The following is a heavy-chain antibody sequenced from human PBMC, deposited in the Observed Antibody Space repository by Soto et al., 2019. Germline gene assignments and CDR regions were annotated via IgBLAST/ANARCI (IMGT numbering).Heavy chain of an antibody. CDR1: GGSISDISYC. V-gene: IGHV4-39*01. Sequence: SETLSLTCTVSGGSISDISYCWGWIRQPPGKGLQWIGCMFYSGATYYNPSLKNRVTLSVDTSNNEFSLKLVSVTAPDTAVYYCARHKSGSDWLDPWGQGTLVTV. CDR2: MFYSGAT. J-gene: IGHJ5*02. D-gene: IGHD2-15*01. CDR3: ARHKSGSDWLDP.